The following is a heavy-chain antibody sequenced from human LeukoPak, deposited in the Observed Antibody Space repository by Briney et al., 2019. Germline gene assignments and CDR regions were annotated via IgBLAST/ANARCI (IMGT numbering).Heavy chain of an antibody. CDR2: FDPEDGET. CDR1: GYTLTELS. Sequence: ASVKVSCKVSGYTLTELSMHWVRPAPGKGLEWMGGFDPEDGETIYAQKFQGRVTMTEDTSTDTAYMELSSLRSEDTAVYYCATDHGEGSHFDYWGQGTLVTVSS. D-gene: IGHD1-26*01. J-gene: IGHJ4*02. V-gene: IGHV1-24*01. CDR3: ATDHGEGSHFDY.